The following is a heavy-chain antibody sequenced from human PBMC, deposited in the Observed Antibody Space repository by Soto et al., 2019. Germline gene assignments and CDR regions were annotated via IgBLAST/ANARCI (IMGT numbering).Heavy chain of an antibody. Sequence: PGGSLRLSCAASGFTFDNCGMHWVRQAPGKGLEWVSGISWDSGTIGYADSVKGRFTISRDDAKNSLYLQMNSLRREDTALYYCVQGRYPTMATPLDHWGQGTLVTVYS. J-gene: IGHJ5*02. V-gene: IGHV3-9*01. CDR3: VQGRYPTMATPLDH. CDR1: GFTFDNCG. D-gene: IGHD1-1*01. CDR2: ISWDSGTI.